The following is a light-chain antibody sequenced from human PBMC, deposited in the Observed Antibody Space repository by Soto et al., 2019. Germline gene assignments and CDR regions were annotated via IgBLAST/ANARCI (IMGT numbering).Light chain of an antibody. CDR1: QSDSSY. CDR2: DAS. CDR3: QQRSNWPRLT. V-gene: IGKV3-11*01. J-gene: IGKJ5*01. Sequence: DIVLTQSPATLSLSPGGGATLSCRASQSDSSYLAWYQHKPGQAPRLLIYDASNRATGIPARFSGSGSGTDFTLTITSLEPEDFAVYYCQQRSNWPRLTFGQGTRLEIK.